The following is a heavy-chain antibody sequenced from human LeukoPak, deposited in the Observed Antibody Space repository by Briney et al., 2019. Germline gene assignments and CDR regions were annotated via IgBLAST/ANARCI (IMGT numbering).Heavy chain of an antibody. CDR2: IIPIFGTA. CDR1: GGTSSSYA. CDR3: AREGIAAAGTPYGMDV. J-gene: IGHJ6*02. V-gene: IGHV1-69*01. D-gene: IGHD6-13*01. Sequence: SVKVSCKASGGTSSSYAISWVRQAPGQGLEWMGGIIPIFGTANYAQKFQGRVTITADESTSTAYMELSSLRSEDTAVYYCAREGIAAAGTPYGMDVWGQGTTVTVSS.